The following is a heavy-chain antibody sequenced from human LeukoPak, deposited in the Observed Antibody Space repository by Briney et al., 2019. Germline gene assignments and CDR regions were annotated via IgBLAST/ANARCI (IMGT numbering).Heavy chain of an antibody. V-gene: IGHV3-43D*03. D-gene: IGHD1-1*01. CDR3: AKEGELEPFLDY. Sequence: GGSLRLSCAASGFTFDDYAMHWVRQAPGKGLEWVSLISWDGGSTYYADSVKGRFTISRDNSKNSLYLQMNSLRAEDTALYYCAKEGELEPFLDYWGQGTLVTVSS. CDR2: ISWDGGST. J-gene: IGHJ4*02. CDR1: GFTFDDYA.